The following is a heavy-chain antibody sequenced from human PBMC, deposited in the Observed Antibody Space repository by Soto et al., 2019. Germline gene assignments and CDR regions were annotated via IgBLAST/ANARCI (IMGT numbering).Heavy chain of an antibody. CDR2: IKSKTDGGTT. Sequence: PGGSLRLSGADSGFTFSNAWMSWVRQAPGKGLEWVGRIKSKTDGGTTDYAAPVKGRFTISRDDSKNTLYLQMNSLKTEDTAVYYCTTVTLFWAWPPPPYFQHWGQGTLVTVSS. D-gene: IGHD3-9*01. V-gene: IGHV3-15*01. CDR3: TTVTLFWAWPPPPYFQH. CDR1: GFTFSNAW. J-gene: IGHJ1*01.